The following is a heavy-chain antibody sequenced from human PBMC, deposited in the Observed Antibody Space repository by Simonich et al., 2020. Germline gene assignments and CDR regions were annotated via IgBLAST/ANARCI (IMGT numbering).Heavy chain of an antibody. V-gene: IGHV3-21*01. CDR2: ISSSISDI. Sequence: EVQLVESGGGLVKPGGSLRLSCAASGFTFSSYSMNWVRQAPGKGLEWVSSISSSISDIYYADSVKGRFTISRDNAKNSLYLQMNSLRAEDTAVYYCAREIEAGNAFDIWGQGTMVTVSS. CDR3: AREIEAGNAFDI. CDR1: GFTFSSYS. J-gene: IGHJ3*02.